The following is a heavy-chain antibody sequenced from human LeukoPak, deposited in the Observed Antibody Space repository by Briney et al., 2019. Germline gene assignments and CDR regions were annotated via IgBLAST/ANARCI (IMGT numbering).Heavy chain of an antibody. D-gene: IGHD5-18*01. V-gene: IGHV1-69*04. CDR1: GYTFTTYG. CDR2: IIPILGIA. CDR3: ASEDSYGPLDY. J-gene: IGHJ4*02. Sequence: GASVKVSCKASGYTFTTYGITWVRQAPGQGLEWMGRIIPILGIANYAQKFQGRVTITADKSTSTAYMELSSLRSEDTAVYYCASEDSYGPLDYWGQGTLVTVSS.